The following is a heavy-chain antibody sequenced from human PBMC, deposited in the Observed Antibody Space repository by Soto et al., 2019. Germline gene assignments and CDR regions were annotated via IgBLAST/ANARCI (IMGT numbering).Heavy chain of an antibody. CDR1: GFTFSSYA. J-gene: IGHJ4*02. D-gene: IGHD3-3*01. CDR2: ISGSGGST. V-gene: IGHV3-23*01. Sequence: SLRLSCAASGFTFSSYAMSWVRQAPGKGLEWVSAISGSGGSTYYADSVKGRFTISRDNSKNTLYLQMNSLRAEDTAVYYCAKASWDDFWSGYYRANYFDYWGQGTLVTVSS. CDR3: AKASWDDFWSGYYRANYFDY.